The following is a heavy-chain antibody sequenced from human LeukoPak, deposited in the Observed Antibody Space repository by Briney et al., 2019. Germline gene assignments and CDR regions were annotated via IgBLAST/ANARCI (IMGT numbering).Heavy chain of an antibody. CDR3: ARVGVVGATTYWAFDI. Sequence: SETLSLTCTVSGGSISSYYWSWIRQPAGKGLEWIGRIYTSGSTNYNPSLKSRVTMSVDTSKNQFPLKLSSVTAADTAVYYCARVGVVGATTYWAFDIWGQGTMVTVSS. CDR2: IYTSGST. V-gene: IGHV4-4*07. CDR1: GGSISSYY. J-gene: IGHJ3*02. D-gene: IGHD1-26*01.